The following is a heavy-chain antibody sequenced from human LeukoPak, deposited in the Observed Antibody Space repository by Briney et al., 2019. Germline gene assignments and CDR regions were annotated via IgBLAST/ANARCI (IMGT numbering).Heavy chain of an antibody. CDR1: GGSISSYY. D-gene: IGHD3-10*01. Sequence: SETLSLTCTVSGGSISSYYWSWIRQSPGKGLEWIGYIYYSGSTNYNPSLKSRVTISVDTPKNQFSLKLSSVTAADTALYYCARVSRSYGSNYYFDYWGQGTLVTVSS. V-gene: IGHV4-59*01. CDR2: IYYSGST. J-gene: IGHJ4*02. CDR3: ARVSRSYGSNYYFDY.